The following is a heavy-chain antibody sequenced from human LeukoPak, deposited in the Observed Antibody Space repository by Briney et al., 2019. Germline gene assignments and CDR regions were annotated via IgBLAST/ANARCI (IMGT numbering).Heavy chain of an antibody. J-gene: IGHJ4*02. CDR1: GGSISSYY. D-gene: IGHD3-22*01. CDR2: IYTSGST. V-gene: IGHV4-4*07. Sequence: PSETLSLTYTVSGGSISSYYWSWIRQPAGKGLEWIGRIYTSGSTNYNPSLKSRVTISVETSKNQFSLKLSSVTAADTAVYYCARVTGYMIEDYFDYWGQGTLVTVSS. CDR3: ARVTGYMIEDYFDY.